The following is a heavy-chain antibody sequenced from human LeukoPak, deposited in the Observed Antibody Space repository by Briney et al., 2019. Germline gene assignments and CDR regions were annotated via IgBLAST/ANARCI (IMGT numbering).Heavy chain of an antibody. V-gene: IGHV1-3*01. CDR1: GYTFTTYA. CDR2: INAGNGNT. CDR3: ARELDARYYYYYGMDV. Sequence: AASVKVSCKASGYTFTTYAMHWVRQAPGQRLEWMGWINAGNGNTKYSQKFQGRVTITRDTSAITAYMELSSLRSEDTAVYYCARELDARYYYYYGMDVWGQGTTVTVSS. D-gene: IGHD3/OR15-3a*01. J-gene: IGHJ6*02.